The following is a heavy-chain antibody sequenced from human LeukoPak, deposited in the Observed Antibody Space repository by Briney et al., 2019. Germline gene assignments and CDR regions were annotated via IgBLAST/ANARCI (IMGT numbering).Heavy chain of an antibody. V-gene: IGHV3-21*04. CDR1: GFTFSTYS. Sequence: PGGSLRLSCAASGFTFSTYSLSWVRQAPGKGLQWVSSISPGGDHTFYTDSVKGRFTISRDDARNSLHLQMNSLRAEDTAVYYCARGHISSWTAFDYRGQGTLVTVSS. CDR3: ARGHISSWTAFDY. CDR2: ISPGGDHT. J-gene: IGHJ4*02. D-gene: IGHD6-13*01.